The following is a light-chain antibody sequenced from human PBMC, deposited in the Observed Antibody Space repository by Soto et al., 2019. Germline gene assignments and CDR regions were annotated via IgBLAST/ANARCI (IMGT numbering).Light chain of an antibody. Sequence: DIQMTQSPSTLSASVGDRVTITCRASQSISSWLAWYQQKPGKAPKPLIYDASSLESGVPSRFSGSESGTEFTLTISSLQPDDFTTDYCQQYNSYPWTFGQGTKVEIK. V-gene: IGKV1-5*01. CDR3: QQYNSYPWT. J-gene: IGKJ1*01. CDR1: QSISSW. CDR2: DAS.